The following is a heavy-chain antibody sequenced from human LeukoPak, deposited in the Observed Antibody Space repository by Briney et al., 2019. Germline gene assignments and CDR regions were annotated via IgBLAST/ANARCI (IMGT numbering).Heavy chain of an antibody. CDR1: GFTFSSYW. D-gene: IGHD5-24*01. J-gene: IGHJ4*02. CDR2: INSDGSST. Sequence: GGSLRLSCAASGFTFSSYWMHWVRQAPGKGLVWVSRINSDGSSTSYADSVKGRFTISRDNAKNTLYLQMNSLRAEDTAVYYCARVKRWLQLMDYWGQGTLVTVSS. CDR3: ARVKRWLQLMDY. V-gene: IGHV3-74*01.